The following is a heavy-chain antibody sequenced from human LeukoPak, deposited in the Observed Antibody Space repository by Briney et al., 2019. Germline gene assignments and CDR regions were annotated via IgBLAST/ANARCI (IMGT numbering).Heavy chain of an antibody. V-gene: IGHV1-69*13. J-gene: IGHJ3*02. CDR3: ARAQDTAMVIAFDI. D-gene: IGHD5-18*01. CDR2: IIPIFGTA. CDR1: GGTFSSYA. Sequence: ASVKVSCKASGGTFSSYAISWVRQAPGQGLEWMGGIIPIFGTANYAQKFQGRVTITADESTSTAYMELSSLRSEDTAVYYCARAQDTAMVIAFDIWGQGTMVTVSS.